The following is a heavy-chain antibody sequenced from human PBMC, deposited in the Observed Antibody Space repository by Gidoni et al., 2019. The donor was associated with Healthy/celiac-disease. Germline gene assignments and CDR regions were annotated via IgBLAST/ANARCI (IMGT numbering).Heavy chain of an antibody. J-gene: IGHJ4*02. Sequence: QVQLVESGGGVVQPGRSLRLSWAASGFTFSSYAMHWVRQAPGKGLEWVAVISYDGSNKYYADSVKGRFTISRDNSKNTLYLQMNSLRAEDTAVYYCARAFLYYDFWRHTGYWGQGTLVTVSS. CDR3: ARAFLYYDFWRHTGY. V-gene: IGHV3-30-3*01. CDR2: ISYDGSNK. CDR1: GFTFSSYA. D-gene: IGHD3-3*01.